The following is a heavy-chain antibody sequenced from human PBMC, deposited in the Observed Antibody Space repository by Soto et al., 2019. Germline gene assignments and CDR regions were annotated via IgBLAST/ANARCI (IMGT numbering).Heavy chain of an antibody. CDR3: AKDRRSWYGFDY. D-gene: IGHD6-13*01. CDR2: ISYDGSNK. Sequence: PGGSLRLSCAASGFTFSSYGMHWVRQAPGKGLEWVAVISYDGSNKYYADSVKGRFTISRDNSKNTLYLQMNSLRAEDTAVYYCAKDRRSWYGFDYCGQGTLVTVSS. J-gene: IGHJ4*02. V-gene: IGHV3-30*18. CDR1: GFTFSSYG.